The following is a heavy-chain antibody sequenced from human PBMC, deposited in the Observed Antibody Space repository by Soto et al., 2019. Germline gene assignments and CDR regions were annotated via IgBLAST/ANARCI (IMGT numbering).Heavy chain of an antibody. CDR1: GSTLPSYG. CDR2: TSAYNGNT. Sequence: QVQLVQSGAEVKKPGASVRFSCRASGSTLPSYGIGWLRQAPGQGLEWMGWTSAYNGNTNYAQKLQGRVTMTTDTSTSTAYMELRSLRSDDTAVYYCASTRFGEFFDIWGQGTMVTVSS. J-gene: IGHJ3*02. CDR3: ASTRFGEFFDI. D-gene: IGHD3-10*01. V-gene: IGHV1-18*01.